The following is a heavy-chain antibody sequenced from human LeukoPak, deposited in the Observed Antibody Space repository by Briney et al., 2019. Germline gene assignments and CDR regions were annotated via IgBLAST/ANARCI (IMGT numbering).Heavy chain of an antibody. CDR3: AKENPVGGTNYFDY. Sequence: GGSLRLSCAASGFIFSTYAMSWVRQAPGKGLEWVSAITGSGDSTYYADSVKGRFTISRDNSKNTLSLQMNSLRAEDTAVYYCAKENPVGGTNYFDYWGQGTLVTVSS. J-gene: IGHJ4*02. CDR1: GFIFSTYA. V-gene: IGHV3-23*01. CDR2: ITGSGDST. D-gene: IGHD1-26*01.